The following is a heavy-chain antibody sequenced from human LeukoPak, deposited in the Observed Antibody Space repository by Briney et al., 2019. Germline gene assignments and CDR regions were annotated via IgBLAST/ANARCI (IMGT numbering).Heavy chain of an antibody. CDR1: GDSVSSGTHY. CDR2: VAPSGSI. D-gene: IGHD6-6*01. CDR3: ATYRSALSYGMDV. J-gene: IGHJ6*02. Sequence: SQTLSLTCTVSGDSVSSGTHYWSWVRQPAGNGLEWIGRVAPSGSISYNPSLTSRVTISVDTSKYHFSLRLNSVTATDTAVYYCATYRSALSYGMDVWGRGTTVTVS. V-gene: IGHV4-61*02.